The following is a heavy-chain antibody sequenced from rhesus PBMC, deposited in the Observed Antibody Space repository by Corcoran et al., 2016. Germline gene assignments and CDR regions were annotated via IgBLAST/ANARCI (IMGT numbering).Heavy chain of an antibody. V-gene: IGHV4-106*01. J-gene: IGHJ2*01. Sequence: QVQLQESGPGLVKPSETLSLTCAVSGCSISDDYYWSWIRQPPGKRLEWICYIYGSGGGTNYNPSLKNRVTISIDTSKNQFSLKLSSVTAADTAVYYCASSDWGDYADWYFDLWGPGTPITISS. CDR2: IYGSGGGT. D-gene: IGHD3-34*01. CDR3: ASSDWGDYADWYFDL. CDR1: GCSISDDYY.